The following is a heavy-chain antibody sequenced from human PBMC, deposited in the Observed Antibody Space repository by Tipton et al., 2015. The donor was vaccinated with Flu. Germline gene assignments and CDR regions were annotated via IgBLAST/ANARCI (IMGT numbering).Heavy chain of an antibody. CDR1: GYTFTNHW. CDR2: INPGDSDT. D-gene: IGHD3-10*01. J-gene: IGHJ4*02. V-gene: IGHV5-51*01. CDR3: GGHPTENYGYFDL. Sequence: QLVQSGGEMKKPGESLKISCQGSGYTFTNHWIGWVRQMPGEGLEWMGIINPGDSDTRYSPSFQGHVTISVDTAINTAYLQWSGLRASDSAFYYCGGHPTENYGYFDLWGQGTVVTVTS.